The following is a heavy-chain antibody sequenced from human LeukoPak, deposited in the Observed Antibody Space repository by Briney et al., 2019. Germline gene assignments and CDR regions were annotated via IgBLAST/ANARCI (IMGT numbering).Heavy chain of an antibody. CDR3: ARRVVLDWLRAAFDI. CDR1: GFTFSSYE. D-gene: IGHD3-9*01. J-gene: IGHJ3*02. Sequence: PGGSLRLSCAASGFTFSSYEMNWVRQAPGKGLEWVSYISSSSSYIYYADSVKGRFTISRDNAKNSLYLQMNSLRAEDTAVYYCARRVVLDWLRAAFDIWGQGTMVTVSS. V-gene: IGHV3-21*05. CDR2: ISSSSSYI.